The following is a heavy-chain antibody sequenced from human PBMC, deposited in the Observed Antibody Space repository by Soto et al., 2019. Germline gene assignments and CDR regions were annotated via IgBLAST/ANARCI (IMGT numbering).Heavy chain of an antibody. Sequence: SVKVTCMDSGGTFSSYAISWVRQAPGQGLEWMGGIIPIFGTANYAQKFQGRVTITADESTSTAYMELSSLRSEDTAVYYCARHYYDSSGYGYYYYGMDVWGQGTTVTVSS. CDR1: GGTFSSYA. CDR2: IIPIFGTA. CDR3: ARHYYDSSGYGYYYYGMDV. V-gene: IGHV1-69*13. D-gene: IGHD3-22*01. J-gene: IGHJ6*02.